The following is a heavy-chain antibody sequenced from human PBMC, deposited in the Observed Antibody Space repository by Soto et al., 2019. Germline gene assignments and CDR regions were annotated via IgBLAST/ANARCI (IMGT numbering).Heavy chain of an antibody. CDR2: IKQDGSEK. J-gene: IGHJ6*02. Sequence: GGSLRLSCAASVFTFSSYWMSLVRQSPGKGLEWVANIKQDGSEKYYVDSVKGRFTISRDNAKNSLYLQMNSLRAEATAVYYCARGDSYGYPVYYYGMDVCGQGTKVTVSS. CDR1: VFTFSSYW. D-gene: IGHD5-18*01. CDR3: ARGDSYGYPVYYYGMDV. V-gene: IGHV3-7*03.